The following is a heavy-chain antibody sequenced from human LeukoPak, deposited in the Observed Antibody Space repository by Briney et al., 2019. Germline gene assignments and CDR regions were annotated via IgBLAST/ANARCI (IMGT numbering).Heavy chain of an antibody. J-gene: IGHJ1*01. Sequence: NPSETLSLTCGVSGMSLSDYYWTWIRQSPGKGLEWIGEVSHDGDTNYNPSLKSRVSISVDTSKNQFSLKLSSVTAADTAVYYCARQAVVGHLQHWGQGTLVIVSS. CDR2: VSHDGDT. D-gene: IGHD2-21*01. CDR3: ARQAVVGHLQH. V-gene: IGHV4-34*01. CDR1: GMSLSDYY.